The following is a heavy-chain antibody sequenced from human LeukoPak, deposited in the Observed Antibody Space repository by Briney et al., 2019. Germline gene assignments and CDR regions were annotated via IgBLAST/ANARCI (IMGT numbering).Heavy chain of an antibody. V-gene: IGHV4-59*08. CDR2: IYYSGST. D-gene: IGHD1-26*01. CDR3: ARRFGSGNYLFAFDI. J-gene: IGHJ3*02. CDR1: DGSISSYY. Sequence: SETLSLTCTVSDGSISSYYWSWIRQPPGKGLEWIGYIYYSGSTNYNPSLKTRVTISVDTSKNQFSLKLSSVTAADTAVYYCARRFGSGNYLFAFDIWGQGTMVTVSS.